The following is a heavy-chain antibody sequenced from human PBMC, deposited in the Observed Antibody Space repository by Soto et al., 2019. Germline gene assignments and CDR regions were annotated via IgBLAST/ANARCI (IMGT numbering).Heavy chain of an antibody. J-gene: IGHJ4*02. CDR3: ARRLDTAMVDS. CDR1: GYNFATYW. CDR2: IYPDDSDT. V-gene: IGHV5-51*01. D-gene: IGHD5-18*01. Sequence: EVQLVQSGAEVKKPGESLKISCKGSGYNFATYWIGWVRQMPGKGLEWMGIIYPDDSDTRYSPSFQGQVTISADKSINTAYLQWSSQKASDTAMYYCARRLDTAMVDSWGQGTLVTVSS.